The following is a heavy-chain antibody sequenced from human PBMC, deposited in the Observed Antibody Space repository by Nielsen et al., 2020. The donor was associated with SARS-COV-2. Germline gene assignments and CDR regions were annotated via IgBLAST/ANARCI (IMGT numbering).Heavy chain of an antibody. Sequence: GKSLKISCAASGFTFSSYGMHWVRQAPGKGLEWVAVIWYDGSNKYYADSVKGRFTISRDNSKNTLYLQMNSLRAEDTAVYYCARDLALGGAAANDYWGQGTLVTVSS. CDR1: GFTFSSYG. CDR2: IWYDGSNK. J-gene: IGHJ4*02. D-gene: IGHD3-16*01. CDR3: ARDLALGGAAANDY. V-gene: IGHV3-33*01.